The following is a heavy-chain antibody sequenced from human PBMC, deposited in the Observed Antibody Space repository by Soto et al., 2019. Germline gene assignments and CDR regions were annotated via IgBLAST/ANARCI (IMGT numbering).Heavy chain of an antibody. J-gene: IGHJ6*02. CDR2: ISGSGGST. CDR1: GFTFSSYA. D-gene: IGHD6-13*01. CDR3: AKGRYSSSWYGEGYYYYGMDV. Sequence: GGSLRLSCAASGFTFSSYAMSWVRQAPGKGLEWVSAISGSGGSTYYADSVKGRFTISRDNSKNTLYLQMNSLRAEDTAVYYCAKGRYSSSWYGEGYYYYGMDVWGQGTTVTVSS. V-gene: IGHV3-23*01.